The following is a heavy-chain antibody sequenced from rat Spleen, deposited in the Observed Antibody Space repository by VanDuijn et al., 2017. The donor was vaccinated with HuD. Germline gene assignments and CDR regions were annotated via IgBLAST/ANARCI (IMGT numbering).Heavy chain of an antibody. CDR3: ARAGYLRDWYFDF. CDR2: ITNSGGST. J-gene: IGHJ1*01. V-gene: IGHV5S13*01. CDR1: GFTFSNYG. Sequence: EVQLVESGGGLVQPGRSLKLSCAASGFTFSNYGMAWVRQAPTKGLEWVASITNSGGSTYYRDSVKGRFTISRDNVKNTLYVQMDSLRSEDTATYYCARAGYLRDWYFDFWGPGTMVTVSS. D-gene: IGHD2-2*01.